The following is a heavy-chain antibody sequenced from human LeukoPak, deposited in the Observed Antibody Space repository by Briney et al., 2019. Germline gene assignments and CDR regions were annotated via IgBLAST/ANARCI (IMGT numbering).Heavy chain of an antibody. CDR1: GYTFTGYY. CDR2: INPNSGGT. Sequence: ASVKVSYKASGYTFTGYYMHWLGQAPGQGLEGMGWINPNSGGTNYAQKFQGRVTMTRDTSISTAYMELSWLRSDDTAVYYCARGSDDFWSGYSPSYWGQGTLVTVSS. D-gene: IGHD3-3*01. J-gene: IGHJ4*02. V-gene: IGHV1-2*02. CDR3: ARGSDDFWSGYSPSY.